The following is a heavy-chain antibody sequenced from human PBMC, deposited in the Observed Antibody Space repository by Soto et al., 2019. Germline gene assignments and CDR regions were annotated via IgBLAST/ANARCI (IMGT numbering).Heavy chain of an antibody. CDR1: GGSISSGGYY. Sequence: SETLSLTCTVSGGSISSGGYYWSWIRQHPGKGLEWIGYIYYSGSTYYNPSLKSRVTISVDTSKNQFSLKLSSVTAADTAVYYCARCMARHNWYFDLWGRGTLVTVPS. D-gene: IGHD2-8*01. CDR3: ARCMARHNWYFDL. CDR2: IYYSGST. J-gene: IGHJ2*01. V-gene: IGHV4-31*03.